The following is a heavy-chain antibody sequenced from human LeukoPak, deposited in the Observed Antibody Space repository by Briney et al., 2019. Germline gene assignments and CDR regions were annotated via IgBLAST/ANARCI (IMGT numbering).Heavy chain of an antibody. V-gene: IGHV3-7*05. CDR3: ARDQGAFDM. CDR2: IKQDGSEK. Sequence: TGGSLRLSCAGSGITLSSYWMSWIRQAPGKGLEWVGNIKQDGSEKYFVDSLRGRFTISRDNAKNSLFLQMNSVRAEDTAVYYCARDQGAFDMWGQGTMVTVSS. CDR1: GITLSSYW. J-gene: IGHJ3*02.